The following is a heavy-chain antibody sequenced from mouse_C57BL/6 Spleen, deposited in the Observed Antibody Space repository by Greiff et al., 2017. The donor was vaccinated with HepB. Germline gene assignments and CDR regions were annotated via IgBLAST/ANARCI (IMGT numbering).Heavy chain of an antibody. D-gene: IGHD2-3*01. CDR2: ISSGGSYT. CDR3: ARVGLLSAMDY. CDR1: GFTFSSYG. J-gene: IGHJ4*01. V-gene: IGHV5-6*01. Sequence: VQLKESGGDLVKPGGSLKLSCAASGFTFSSYGMSWVRQTPDKRLEWVATISSGGSYTYYPDSVKGRFTISRDNAKNTLYLQMSSLKSEDTAMYYCARVGLLSAMDYWGQGTSVTVSS.